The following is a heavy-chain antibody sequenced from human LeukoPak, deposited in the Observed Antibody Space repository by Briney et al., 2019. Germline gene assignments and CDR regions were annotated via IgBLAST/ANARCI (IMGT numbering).Heavy chain of an antibody. CDR3: ARVAKHFRGGLSFYYMDV. CDR1: GGSLTNYY. CDR2: IYYSGST. V-gene: IGHV4-59*01. D-gene: IGHD3-10*01. Sequence: SETLSLTCTVSGGSLTNYYWSWIRQPPGKGLDWIGHIYYSGSTNYNPSLKSRVTISLGTSKNQFSLKVISVTAADTAVYYCARVAKHFRGGLSFYYMDVWGKGTTVTISS. J-gene: IGHJ6*03.